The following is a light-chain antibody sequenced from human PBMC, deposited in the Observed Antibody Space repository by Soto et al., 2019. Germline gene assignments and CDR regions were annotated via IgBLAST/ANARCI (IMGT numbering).Light chain of an antibody. Sequence: EIVLTQSPATLSLSPGERATLSCRASQSVSSYLSWYQQKPGQAPRLLIYDAYNRATGIPARFSGSGSGTDLTLTSSSLEPEDFAVYYCQQRSNWPPTFGQGTKLEIK. CDR1: QSVSSY. V-gene: IGKV3-11*01. J-gene: IGKJ2*01. CDR3: QQRSNWPPT. CDR2: DAY.